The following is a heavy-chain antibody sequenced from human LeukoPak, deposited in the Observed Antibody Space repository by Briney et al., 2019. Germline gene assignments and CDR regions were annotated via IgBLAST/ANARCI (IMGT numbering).Heavy chain of an antibody. CDR2: LTRTSSAT. CDR3: ATGGSEYRSDWFDS. CDR1: GFRFSSYD. J-gene: IGHJ5*01. Sequence: GGSLRLSCVGSGFRFSSYDMSWVRQAPGRGLEWLSYLTRTSSATWYADSVKGRFTIFRDNAKSSLYLQMNSLRVEDTAVYYCATGGSEYRSDWFDSWGQGILVNVAS. D-gene: IGHD5-18*01. V-gene: IGHV3-48*01.